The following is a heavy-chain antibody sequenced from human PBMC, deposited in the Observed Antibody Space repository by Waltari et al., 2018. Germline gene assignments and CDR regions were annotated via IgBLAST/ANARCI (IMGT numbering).Heavy chain of an antibody. D-gene: IGHD4-17*01. Sequence: EVQLLESGGGFVQPGGSLRLSCAASGFTFRSYAMSWVGQAPGKGLEWVSAISGSGCSTYYADSVKGRFTISRDNSKNTLYLQMNSLRAEDTAVYYCAKDSQWYGGPIDYWGQGTLVTVSS. CDR3: AKDSQWYGGPIDY. CDR2: ISGSGCST. V-gene: IGHV3-23*01. J-gene: IGHJ4*02. CDR1: GFTFRSYA.